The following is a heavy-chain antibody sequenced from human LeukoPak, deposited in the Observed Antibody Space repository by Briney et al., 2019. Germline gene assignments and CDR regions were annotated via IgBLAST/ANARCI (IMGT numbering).Heavy chain of an antibody. V-gene: IGHV1-69*05. Sequence: GASVKVSCKASGGTFSSYAISWVRQAPGQGLEWMGGIIPIFGKANYAQKFQGRVAITTNESTSTAYMEVSSLRSQDTAVYYCARGEDQLHLYDYYYYMDVWGKGTTVTVSS. D-gene: IGHD2-2*01. CDR1: GGTFSSYA. CDR2: IIPIFGKA. CDR3: ARGEDQLHLYDYYYYMDV. J-gene: IGHJ6*03.